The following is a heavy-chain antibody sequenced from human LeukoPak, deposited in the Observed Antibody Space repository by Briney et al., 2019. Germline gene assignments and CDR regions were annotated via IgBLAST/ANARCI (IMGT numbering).Heavy chain of an antibody. V-gene: IGHV3-21*01. Sequence: GGSLRLSCTASGFTFSSDSINWVRQAPGKGLEWISFISSSSRYIYYADSVKGRFTVSRDNAKNSSYLQINSLRADDTALYYCAKTRSNLRMSESDFWGQGTLVTVSS. CDR3: AKTRSNLRMSESDF. D-gene: IGHD3-10*01. CDR2: ISSSSRYI. J-gene: IGHJ4*02. CDR1: GFTFSSDS.